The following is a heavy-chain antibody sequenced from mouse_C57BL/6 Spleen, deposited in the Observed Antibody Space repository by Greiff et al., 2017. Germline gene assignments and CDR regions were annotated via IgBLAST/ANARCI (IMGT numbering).Heavy chain of an antibody. CDR2: IDPNSGGT. J-gene: IGHJ1*03. Sequence: QVQLQQPGAELVKPGASVKLSCKASGYTFTSYWMHWVKQRPGRGLEWIGRIDPNSGGTKYNEKFKSKATLTVDKPSSPAYMQLSSLTSEDSAVYYCARSGDYGYFDVWGTGTTVTVSS. CDR1: GYTFTSYW. CDR3: ARSGDYGYFDV. V-gene: IGHV1-72*01.